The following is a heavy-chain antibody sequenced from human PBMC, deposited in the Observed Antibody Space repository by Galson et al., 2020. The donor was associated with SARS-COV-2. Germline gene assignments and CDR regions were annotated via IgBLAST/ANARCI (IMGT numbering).Heavy chain of an antibody. CDR1: GFTVGSRW. V-gene: IGHV3-53*01. D-gene: IGHD3-10*01. Sequence: GESLKISCAASGFTVGSRWISWVRRAPGKGLEWVSLIDAAGNPFYADSIKGRFTITRDNSRNIVLLQMTSLRAVDTAVYYCLREGDTIYPDYWGPGSLVSVSS. CDR3: LREGDTIYPDY. J-gene: IGHJ4*02. CDR2: IDAAGNP.